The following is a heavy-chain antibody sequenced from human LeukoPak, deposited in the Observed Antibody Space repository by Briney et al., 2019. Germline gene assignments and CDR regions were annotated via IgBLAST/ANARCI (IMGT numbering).Heavy chain of an antibody. D-gene: IGHD3-9*01. CDR1: GGTFSSYA. Sequence: ASVKVSCKASGGTFSSYAISWVRQAPGQGLEWMGRIIPILGIANYAQKFQGRVTITADKSTSTAYMELSSLRSEDTAVYYCARPYYDILTGSKDWFDPWGQGTLVTVSS. CDR2: IIPILGIA. CDR3: ARPYYDILTGSKDWFDP. J-gene: IGHJ5*02. V-gene: IGHV1-69*04.